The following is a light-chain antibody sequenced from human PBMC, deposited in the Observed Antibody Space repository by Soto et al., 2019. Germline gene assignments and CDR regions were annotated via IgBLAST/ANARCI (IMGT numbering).Light chain of an antibody. J-gene: IGKJ4*01. V-gene: IGKV1-27*01. CDR1: QDIGHS. CDR3: QKYDSAPLT. CDR2: GAS. Sequence: DIQMTQSPSSLSASVGDRVSITCRASQDIGHSLAWYQQKPGKPIQLLIYGASTLHSGVPSRFSGSGSGTDFTLTISSLQPEDVATYYCQKYDSAPLTCGGGTKVDIK.